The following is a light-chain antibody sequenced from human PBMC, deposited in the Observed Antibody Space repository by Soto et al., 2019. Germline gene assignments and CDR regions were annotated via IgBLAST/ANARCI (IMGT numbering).Light chain of an antibody. CDR1: QGVSGS. Sequence: EIVMTQSPATLSVSPGERATLSCRANQGVSGSLAWYQQKPGQAPRLLIYGASTRATGIPARFSGSGSGTEFTLTISSLQSEDFAVYYCQQYNNWPGTFGQGTQLEI. J-gene: IGKJ2*01. CDR2: GAS. CDR3: QQYNNWPGT. V-gene: IGKV3-15*01.